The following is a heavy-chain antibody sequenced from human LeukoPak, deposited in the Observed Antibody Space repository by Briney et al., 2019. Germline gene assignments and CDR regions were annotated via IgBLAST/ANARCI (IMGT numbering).Heavy chain of an antibody. J-gene: IGHJ4*02. Sequence: GGSLRLSCAASGFTFSDYYMNWIRQAPGKGLEWISYRSSSGNTIYYADSVKGRFTISRDNAENSLYLQMNSLRAEDTAVYYCARARDGYNYYPFDYWGQGTLVTVSS. CDR3: ARARDGYNYYPFDY. D-gene: IGHD5-24*01. CDR1: GFTFSDYY. CDR2: RSSSGNTI. V-gene: IGHV3-11*01.